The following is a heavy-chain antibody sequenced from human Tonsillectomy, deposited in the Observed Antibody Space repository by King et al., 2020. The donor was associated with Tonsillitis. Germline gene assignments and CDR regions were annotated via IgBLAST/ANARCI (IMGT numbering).Heavy chain of an antibody. Sequence: LQLQESGSGLVKPSQTLSLTCAVSGGSISSGGYSWNWIRQPPGKGLEWIGYIYHSGSTNYNPSLKSRVTITVDRSKNQFSLKLISVTAADTAVYYCARDPGSGSYLQWYFDPWGRGTLVTVSS. CDR2: IYHSGST. D-gene: IGHD3-10*01. J-gene: IGHJ2*01. V-gene: IGHV4-30-2*01. CDR3: ARDPGSGSYLQWYFDP. CDR1: GGSISSGGYS.